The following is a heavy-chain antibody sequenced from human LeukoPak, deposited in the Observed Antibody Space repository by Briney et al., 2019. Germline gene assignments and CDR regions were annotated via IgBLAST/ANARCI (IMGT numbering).Heavy chain of an antibody. V-gene: IGHV6-1*01. CDR1: GDSVSSNSVA. J-gene: IGHJ4*02. D-gene: IGHD2-15*01. CDR2: TYYKSKWYN. CDR3: TRDLYCSGASCSFDY. Sequence: SQPLSLTCAISGDSVSSNSVAWNWIRQSPTRCLEWLGWTYYKSKWYNDYAGSVRSRITITPDTSNNQFSLQLNSVTPEDTAVYYCTRDLYCSGASCSFDYWGQGTLVTVSS.